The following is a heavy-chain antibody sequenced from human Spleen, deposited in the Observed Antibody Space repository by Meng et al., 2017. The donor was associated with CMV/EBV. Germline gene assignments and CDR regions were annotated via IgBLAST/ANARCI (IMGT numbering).Heavy chain of an antibody. CDR1: GFIFNTFP. Sequence: GGSLRLSCAASGFIFNTFPMHWVRQAPGKGLEWVAVISSDGSDEKYADSVRGQFTISRDNSERTLFLQINSLGPEDTAVYYCSKVPGRKASITPAIGSDLLYFRHWGQGTLVTVSS. CDR2: ISSDGSDE. D-gene: IGHD1-14*01. CDR3: SKVPGRKASITPAIGSDLLYFRH. V-gene: IGHV3-30*04. J-gene: IGHJ1*01.